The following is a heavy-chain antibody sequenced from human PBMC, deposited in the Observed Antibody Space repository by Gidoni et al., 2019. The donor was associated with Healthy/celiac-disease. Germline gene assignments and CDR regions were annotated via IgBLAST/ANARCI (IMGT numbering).Heavy chain of an antibody. J-gene: IGHJ6*03. CDR3: ARGYCSSTSCYPSRYYYYMDV. Sequence: QVQLGQSGAEVKKPGASVKVSCTASGYTFTGYYMHWVRQAPGQGLEWMGWINPNSGGTNYAQKFQGRVTMTRDTSISTAYMELSRLRSDDTAVYYCARGYCSSTSCYPSRYYYYMDVWGKGTTVTVSS. CDR2: INPNSGGT. CDR1: GYTFTGYY. V-gene: IGHV1-2*02. D-gene: IGHD2-2*01.